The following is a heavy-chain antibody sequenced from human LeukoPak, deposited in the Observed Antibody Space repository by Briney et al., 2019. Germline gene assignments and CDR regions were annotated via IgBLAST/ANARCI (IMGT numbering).Heavy chain of an antibody. CDR1: GYTFTSYD. V-gene: IGHV1-69*04. J-gene: IGHJ5*02. CDR2: IIPILGIA. CDR3: ARGADYYGSGSPPGRSPGA. D-gene: IGHD3-10*01. Sequence: GASVKVSCKASGYTFTSYDINWVRQATGQGLEWMGRIIPILGIANYAQKFQGRVTITADKSTSTAYMELSSLRSEDTAVYYCARGADYYGSGSPPGRSPGAWGQGTLVTVSS.